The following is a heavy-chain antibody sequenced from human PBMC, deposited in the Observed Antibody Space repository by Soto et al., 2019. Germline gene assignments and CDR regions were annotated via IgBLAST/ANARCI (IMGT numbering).Heavy chain of an antibody. J-gene: IGHJ4*02. V-gene: IGHV3-74*01. CDR1: GFIFSSYW. CDR2: INNDGSST. Sequence: EVQLVESGGGLVQPGGSLRLSCAASGFIFSSYWMHWVRQAPGKGLVWVSRINNDGSSTIYADSVKGRFTISRDNAKNTLWLQMNSLRVDDTAVYYCRRAYDYWGQGTLVTVSS. CDR3: RRAYDY.